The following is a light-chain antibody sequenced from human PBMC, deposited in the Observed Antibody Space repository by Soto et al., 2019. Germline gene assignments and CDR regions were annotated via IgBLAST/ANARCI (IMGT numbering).Light chain of an antibody. V-gene: IGKV3-15*01. Sequence: EILMTQSPATVAVSAGERATMTXRASWSVSLNLAWDQQKPGXXPRLXXXGQXTRATGIPARFIGSGSGKEFTLTISSLQSEDFAVYYGQQYNNWPPWTFGQGTKVDIK. CDR2: GQX. CDR1: WSVSLN. J-gene: IGKJ1*01. CDR3: QQYNNWPPWT.